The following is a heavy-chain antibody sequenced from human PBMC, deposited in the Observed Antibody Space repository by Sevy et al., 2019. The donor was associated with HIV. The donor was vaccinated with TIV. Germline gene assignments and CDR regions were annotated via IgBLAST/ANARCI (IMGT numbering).Heavy chain of an antibody. D-gene: IGHD2-15*01. CDR3: ARDHPDKDGMDV. Sequence: GGSLRLSCAKSGFSFSWYDIQWVRQAPGKGLEWVAFILYDGSKKYYGDSVKGRFTISRDNSKNTLYLQMNSLRVEDTAVYYCARDHPDKDGMDVWGQGTMVTVSS. CDR2: ILYDGSKK. J-gene: IGHJ6*02. CDR1: GFSFSWYD. V-gene: IGHV3-30*02.